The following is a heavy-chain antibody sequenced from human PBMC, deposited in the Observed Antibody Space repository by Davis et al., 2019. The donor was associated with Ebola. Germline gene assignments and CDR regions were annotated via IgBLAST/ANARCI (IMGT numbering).Heavy chain of an antibody. J-gene: IGHJ5*02. CDR3: ARAEAGYCSGGSCYGGWFDP. D-gene: IGHD2-15*01. Sequence: AASVKVSCKASGYTFTGYYMHWVRRAPGQGLEWMGRINPYNGGTNYAQKFQGRVTMTRDTSISTAYMELSRLRSDDTAVYYCARAEAGYCSGGSCYGGWFDPWGQGTLVTVSS. CDR2: INPYNGGT. CDR1: GYTFTGYY. V-gene: IGHV1-2*06.